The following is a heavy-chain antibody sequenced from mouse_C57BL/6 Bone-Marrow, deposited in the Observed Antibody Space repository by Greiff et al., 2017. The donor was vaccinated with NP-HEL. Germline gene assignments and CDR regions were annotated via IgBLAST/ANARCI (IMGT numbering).Heavy chain of an antibody. CDR2: ISSGGSYT. Sequence: DVQLVESGGDLVKPGGSLKLSCAASGFAFSSSGMSWVRQTPDKRLEWVATISSGGSYTYYPDSVKGRFTLSGDNAYNTLYLQMSSLKSEDTAMYCCARHGFDYWGQGTTLTVSS. J-gene: IGHJ2*01. CDR3: ARHGFDY. CDR1: GFAFSSSG. V-gene: IGHV5-6*01.